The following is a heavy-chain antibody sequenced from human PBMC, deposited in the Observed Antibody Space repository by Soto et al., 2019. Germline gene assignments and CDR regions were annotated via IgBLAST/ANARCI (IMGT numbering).Heavy chain of an antibody. V-gene: IGHV3-13*04. Sequence: EAQLEESGGGLVQPGGSLRLSCAASGFTFSSYDMHWVRQVTGKGLEWVSTFGSSGDTYYPGSLKVRFTISRENAKNSLYLQMNSLSAEDTAVDYCSRGGASHNSGYYYFGLWGQGTLVTVSS. D-gene: IGHD3-22*01. J-gene: IGHJ4*02. CDR3: SRGGASHNSGYYYFGL. CDR2: FGSSGDT. CDR1: GFTFSSYD.